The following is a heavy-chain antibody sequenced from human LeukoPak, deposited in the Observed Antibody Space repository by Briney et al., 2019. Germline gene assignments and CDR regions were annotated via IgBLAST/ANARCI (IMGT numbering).Heavy chain of an antibody. CDR1: GGSISSGGYY. CDR2: INHSGST. V-gene: IGHV4-39*07. Sequence: PSETLSLTCTVSGGSISSGGYYWSWTRQPPGKGLEWIGEINHSGSTNYNPSLKSRVTISVDTSKNQFSLKLSSVTAADTAVYYCASSKAHYYDTTLDPWGQGTLVTVSS. D-gene: IGHD3-22*01. J-gene: IGHJ5*02. CDR3: ASSKAHYYDTTLDP.